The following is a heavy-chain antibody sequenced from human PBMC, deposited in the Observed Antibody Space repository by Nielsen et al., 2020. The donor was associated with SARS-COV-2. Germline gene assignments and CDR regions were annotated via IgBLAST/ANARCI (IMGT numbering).Heavy chain of an antibody. CDR1: GFTFSDSY. CDR2: ISSSSTYT. D-gene: IGHD3-9*01. CDR3: AGAHTRRYFDWFYYGMDV. V-gene: IGHV3-11*06. J-gene: IGHJ6*02. Sequence: GGSLRLSCAASGFTFSDSYMSWIRQAPGKGLEWLSYISSSSTYTNYTDSVKGRFTISRDNAKNSLYLQMNSLRAEDTAVYYCAGAHTRRYFDWFYYGMDVWGQGTTVTVSS.